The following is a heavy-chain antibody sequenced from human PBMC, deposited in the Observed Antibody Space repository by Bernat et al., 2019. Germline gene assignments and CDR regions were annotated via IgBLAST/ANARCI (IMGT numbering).Heavy chain of an antibody. CDR3: AGESRRYTSYSSSPTGMDV. J-gene: IGHJ6*02. Sequence: QVQLQESGPGLVKPSQTLSLTCTVSGGSISSGGYYWSWIRQHPGKGLEWIGYIDYSGSTYYNPSLKSRVTISVDTSKNQFSLKLSSVTAADTAVYYCAGESRRYTSYSSSPTGMDVWGQGTTVTVSS. D-gene: IGHD6-13*01. CDR1: GGSISSGGYY. CDR2: IDYSGST. V-gene: IGHV4-31*03.